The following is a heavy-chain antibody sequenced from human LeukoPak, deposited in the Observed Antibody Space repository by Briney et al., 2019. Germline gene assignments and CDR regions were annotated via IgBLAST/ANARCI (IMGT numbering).Heavy chain of an antibody. CDR3: ARDLHYYESGGYSDVFDI. J-gene: IGHJ3*02. D-gene: IGHD3-22*01. Sequence: GASVKVSCKASGGTFSSYAISWVRQAPGQGLEWMGWIRGSNGDTNYARKLQGRVTLTTDSSTSTVYMELRSLRSDDTAVYYCARDLHYYESGGYSDVFDIWGQGTLVTVSS. V-gene: IGHV1-18*01. CDR2: IRGSNGDT. CDR1: GGTFSSYA.